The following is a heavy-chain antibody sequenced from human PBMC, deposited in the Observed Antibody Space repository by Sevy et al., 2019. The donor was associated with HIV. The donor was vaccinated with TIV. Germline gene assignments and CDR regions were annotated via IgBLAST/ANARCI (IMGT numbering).Heavy chain of an antibody. V-gene: IGHV3-23*01. Sequence: GGSLRLSCAASGFTFSNYAMNWVRQAPGKGLEWVSGISGSGGSGDETTYAESVKGRFTISRDDSKNSLYLQLNSLRAEDTAIYYCARKYDSSGYFDYWGQGTLVTVSS. CDR2: ISGSGGSGDET. J-gene: IGHJ4*02. D-gene: IGHD3-22*01. CDR1: GFTFSNYA. CDR3: ARKYDSSGYFDY.